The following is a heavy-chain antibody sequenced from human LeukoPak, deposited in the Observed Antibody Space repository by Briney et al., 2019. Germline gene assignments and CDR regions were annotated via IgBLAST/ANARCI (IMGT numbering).Heavy chain of an antibody. J-gene: IGHJ4*02. D-gene: IGHD6-6*01. CDR2: ISGSGGST. CDR1: GFTFSSYA. Sequence: GGSLRLSCAASGFTFSSYAMSWVRQAPGKGLEWVSGISGSGGSTYYADSVKGRFTISRDNSKNTLYLQMNSLRAEDTAVYYCAKGLYSSSSYFDYWGQGTPVTVSS. CDR3: AKGLYSSSSYFDY. V-gene: IGHV3-23*01.